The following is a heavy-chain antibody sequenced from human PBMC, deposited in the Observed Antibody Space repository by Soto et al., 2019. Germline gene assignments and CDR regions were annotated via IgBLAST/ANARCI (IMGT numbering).Heavy chain of an antibody. CDR1: GGSISSGGYS. D-gene: IGHD2-2*01. CDR2: IYHSGST. J-gene: IGHJ5*02. Sequence: SETLSLTCAVSGGSISSGGYSWSWIRQPPGKGLEWIGYIYHSGSTYYNPSLKSRVTISVDRSKNQFSLKLSSVTAADTAVYYCARSRINIVLVPAAMYWFDPWGQGTLVTVSS. CDR3: ARSRINIVLVPAAMYWFDP. V-gene: IGHV4-30-2*01.